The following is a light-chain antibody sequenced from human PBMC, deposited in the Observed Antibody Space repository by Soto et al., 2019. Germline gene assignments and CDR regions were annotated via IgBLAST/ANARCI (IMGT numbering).Light chain of an antibody. CDR3: NSYTSSTTSYI. CDR2: EVT. Sequence: QSVLTQPPSVSGSPGQSVTISCTGTSSDVGKYDRVSWYQQPPGTAPKLIIYEVTNRPSGVSARFSGSKSGNTASLTISGLQVEDEADYYCNSYTSSTTSYIFGTGTKVTVL. CDR1: SSDVGKYDR. V-gene: IGLV2-18*02. J-gene: IGLJ1*01.